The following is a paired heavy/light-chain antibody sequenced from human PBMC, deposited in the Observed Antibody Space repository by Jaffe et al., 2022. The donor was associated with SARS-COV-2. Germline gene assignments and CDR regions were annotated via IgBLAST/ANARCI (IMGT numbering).Heavy chain of an antibody. CDR2: IWYDGSNK. D-gene: IGHD3-3*01. Sequence: QVQLVESGGGVVQPGRSLRLSCAASGFTFSSYGMHWVRQAPGKGLEWVAVIWYDGSNKYYADSVKGRFTISRDNSKNTLYLQMNSLRAEDTAVYYCARTYYDFWSGHYYYYYGMDVWGQGTTVTVSS. J-gene: IGHJ6*02. CDR3: ARTYYDFWSGHYYYYYGMDV. V-gene: IGHV3-33*01. CDR1: GFTFSSYG.
Light chain of an antibody. CDR3: QSYDSSLSGCV. V-gene: IGLV1-40*01. CDR1: SSNIGAGYD. J-gene: IGLJ3*02. CDR2: GNS. Sequence: QSVLTQPPSVSGAPGQRVTISCTGSSSNIGAGYDVHWYQQLPGTAPKLLIYGNSNRPSGVPDRFSGSKSGTSASLAITGLQAEDEADYYCQSYDSSLSGCVFGGGTKLTVL.